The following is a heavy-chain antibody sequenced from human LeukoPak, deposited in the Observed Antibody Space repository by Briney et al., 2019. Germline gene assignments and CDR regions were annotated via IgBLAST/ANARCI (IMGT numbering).Heavy chain of an antibody. CDR3: ARDSYGDYDY. V-gene: IGHV3-30*04. J-gene: IGHJ4*02. Sequence: GGSLRLSCAASGFTVSSYAMHWVRQAPGKGLEWVAVISYDGSNKYYADSVKGRFTISRDNSKNTLYLQMNSLRAEDTAVYYCARDSYGDYDYCGQGTLVTVSS. CDR1: GFTVSSYA. D-gene: IGHD4-17*01. CDR2: ISYDGSNK.